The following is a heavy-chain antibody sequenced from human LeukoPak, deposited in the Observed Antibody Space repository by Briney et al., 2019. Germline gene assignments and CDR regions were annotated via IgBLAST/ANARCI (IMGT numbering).Heavy chain of an antibody. CDR1: GYTFTGYY. CDR3: ARDLAAITAGSHNWFDP. J-gene: IGHJ5*02. V-gene: IGHV1-2*02. CDR2: IYPKSGGT. Sequence: ASVTVSCKASGYTFTGYYMHWVRPPPGQGLEWMGWIYPKSGGTNYAQKFQGRVTMTRDTSISTAFMELSRLTSGDTAVYYCARDLAAITAGSHNWFDPWGQGTLVTVSS. D-gene: IGHD5-24*01.